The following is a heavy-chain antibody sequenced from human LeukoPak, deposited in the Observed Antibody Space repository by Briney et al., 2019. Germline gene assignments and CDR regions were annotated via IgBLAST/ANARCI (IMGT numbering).Heavy chain of an antibody. CDR3: ARDRSLGGAYDAFDI. CDR1: GGSISTYY. V-gene: IGHV4-4*07. Sequence: SETLSLTCTVSGGSISTYYWNWIRQPAGKGLEWIGRIYTSGSTNYNPSLKSRVSMSVDTSKNQFSLKLSSVTAADTAVYYCARDRSLGGAYDAFDIWGQGTMVTVSS. CDR2: IYTSGST. J-gene: IGHJ3*02. D-gene: IGHD3-16*01.